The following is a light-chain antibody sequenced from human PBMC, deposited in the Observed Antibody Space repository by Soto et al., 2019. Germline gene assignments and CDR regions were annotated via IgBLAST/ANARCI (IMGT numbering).Light chain of an antibody. CDR3: QHRRT. J-gene: IGKJ1*01. V-gene: IGKV3-11*01. CDR1: QSVSNS. CDR2: ETS. Sequence: EIVLTQSPATLSLSPGERATLSCRASQSVSNSLAWYQQKPGQAPRLLIYETSNRATGIPTRFSGSGSGTDFTLTISSLEPADFAVYYCQHRRTFGQGTKVDSK.